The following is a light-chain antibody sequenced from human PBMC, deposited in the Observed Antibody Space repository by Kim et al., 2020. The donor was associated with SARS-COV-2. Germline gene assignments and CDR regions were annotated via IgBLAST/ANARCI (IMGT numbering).Light chain of an antibody. J-gene: IGKJ3*01. Sequence: SASVGDRVTITCRGSQTISTWLAWYQQKPGTPPNALISDASSLESGVPSRFSGSVSGTEFTLTISSLQPDDFATYYCQEYNSDFTFGPGTKVDIK. CDR3: QEYNSDFT. CDR1: QTISTW. CDR2: DAS. V-gene: IGKV1-5*01.